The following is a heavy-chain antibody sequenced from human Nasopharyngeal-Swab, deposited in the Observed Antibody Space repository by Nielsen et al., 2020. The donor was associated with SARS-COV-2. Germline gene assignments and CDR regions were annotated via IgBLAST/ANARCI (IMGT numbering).Heavy chain of an antibody. V-gene: IGHV3-7*01. CDR2: IKQDGSEK. D-gene: IGHD3-16*02. J-gene: IGHJ4*02. CDR3: AKDGLRGGMITFGEVIEYYLDF. CDR1: GFTFSNYW. Sequence: GESLKISCAASGFTFSNYWMTWVRQAPGKGLEWVANIKQDGSEKYYADSVKGRFTISRDNSKNTLFLQINSPRAEDTAVYYCAKDGLRGGMITFGEVIEYYLDFWGQGTLVTVSS.